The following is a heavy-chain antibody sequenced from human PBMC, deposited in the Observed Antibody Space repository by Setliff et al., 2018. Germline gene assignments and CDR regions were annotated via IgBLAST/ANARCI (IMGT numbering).Heavy chain of an antibody. CDR1: GGSISSYY. Sequence: SETLSLTCTVSGGSISSYYWTWIRQSPGKGLEWIGNIYDSGSINYNPFLKSRVTTSVDTSKNQFSLKLSSVTAADTAVYYCARLVETSTWGNWFDPWGQGTLFTVSS. J-gene: IGHJ5*02. CDR3: ARLVETSTWGNWFDP. D-gene: IGHD2-15*01. CDR2: IYDSGSI. V-gene: IGHV4-59*08.